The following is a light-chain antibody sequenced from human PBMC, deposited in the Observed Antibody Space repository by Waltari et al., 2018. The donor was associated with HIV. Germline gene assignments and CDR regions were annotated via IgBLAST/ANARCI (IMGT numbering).Light chain of an antibody. CDR1: SSNIGRNT. J-gene: IGLJ3*02. V-gene: IGLV1-44*01. Sequence: QSVLTQPPSASGTPGQRVTISCSGSSSNIGRNTVNWYQQLPGTAPKLLIYSHNQRPSGVPDRFSGSKSGTSASLAISGLQSEDEADYYCTAWDDGLSDPVFGGGTKLTVL. CDR2: SHN. CDR3: TAWDDGLSDPV.